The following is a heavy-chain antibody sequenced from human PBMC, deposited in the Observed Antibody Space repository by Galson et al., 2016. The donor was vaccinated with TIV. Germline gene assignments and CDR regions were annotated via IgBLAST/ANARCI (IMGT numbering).Heavy chain of an antibody. J-gene: IGHJ4*02. CDR1: GFTFTTSY. D-gene: IGHD3-16*01. CDR2: MDPNGGNA. V-gene: IGHV1-46*01. Sequence: SVKVSCKASGFTFTTSYIHWVRQAPGQGLEWMGIMDPNGGNATYAQKFQGRAIMTTDTSTSTAYLDLSSLRSEDTATYYCVGVINVDQAFDSWGKGTMVTVSS. CDR3: VGVINVDQAFDS.